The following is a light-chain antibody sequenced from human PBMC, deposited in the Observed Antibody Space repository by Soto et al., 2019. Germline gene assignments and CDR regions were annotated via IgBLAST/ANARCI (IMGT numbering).Light chain of an antibody. CDR2: DAS. CDR1: QSVNGY. Sequence: EIVLTQSPATLSLSPGERATFSCRASQSVNGYLAWYQQKPGQAPRLLIYDASNRAAGIPARFSGSGSGTDFSLTISSLEPEDFAVYYCQERSNWSITFGQGTRLEIK. V-gene: IGKV3-11*01. CDR3: QERSNWSIT. J-gene: IGKJ5*01.